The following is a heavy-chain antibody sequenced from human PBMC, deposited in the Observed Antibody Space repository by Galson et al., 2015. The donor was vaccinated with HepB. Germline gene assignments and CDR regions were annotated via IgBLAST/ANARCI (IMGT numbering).Heavy chain of an antibody. D-gene: IGHD3-3*01. J-gene: IGHJ6*03. CDR2: MYTSGST. V-gene: IGHV4-61*02. CDR3: ARGDLGWVDNYSYYYYMDV. Sequence: TLSLTCTVSGDSISSDPYYWNWIRQPAGKGLEWIGRMYTSGSTSSNPSLKSRITMSVDMSKNQFSLRASSVTAADTAVYYCARGDLGWVDNYSYYYYMDVWGKGTTVTVSS. CDR1: GDSISSDPYY.